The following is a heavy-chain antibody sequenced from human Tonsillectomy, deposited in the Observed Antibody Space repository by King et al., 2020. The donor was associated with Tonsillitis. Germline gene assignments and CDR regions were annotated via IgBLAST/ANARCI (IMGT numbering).Heavy chain of an antibody. Sequence: VKLVESGGGLVKPGGSLRLSCAASGFTFSSYSMNWVRQAPGKGLEWVSSISSSSSYIYYADSVKGRFTISRDNAKTSLYLQMNSLRAEDTAVYYCARGPNSSGWYSAFDIWGQGTMVTVSS. D-gene: IGHD6-19*01. CDR1: GFTFSSYS. CDR2: ISSSSSYI. J-gene: IGHJ3*02. V-gene: IGHV3-21*01. CDR3: ARGPNSSGWYSAFDI.